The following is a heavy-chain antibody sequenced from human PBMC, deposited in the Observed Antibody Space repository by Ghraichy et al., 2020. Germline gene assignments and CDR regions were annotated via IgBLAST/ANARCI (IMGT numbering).Heavy chain of an antibody. CDR2: IYSGGST. J-gene: IGHJ3*02. V-gene: IGHV3-66*01. Sequence: GGSLRLSCAASGFTVSSNYMSWVRQAPGKGLEWVSVIYSGGSTYYADSVKGRFTISRDNSKNTLYLQMNSLRAEDTAVYYCARAGSTPLDAFDIWGQGTMVTVSS. CDR1: GFTVSSNY. D-gene: IGHD1-26*01. CDR3: ARAGSTPLDAFDI.